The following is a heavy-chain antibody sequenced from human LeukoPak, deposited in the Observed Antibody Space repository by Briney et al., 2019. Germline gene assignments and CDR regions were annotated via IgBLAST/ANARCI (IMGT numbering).Heavy chain of an antibody. CDR1: GFTFSSYS. Sequence: GGSLRLSCAASGFTFSSYSMNWVRQAPGKGLEWVSSISSSSSYIYYADSVKGRFTISRDNAKNSLYLQMNSLRAEDTAVYYCARDRAYYYGSGSSDYFDYWGQGTLVTVSS. V-gene: IGHV3-21*01. D-gene: IGHD3-10*01. CDR2: ISSSSSYI. CDR3: ARDRAYYYGSGSSDYFDY. J-gene: IGHJ4*02.